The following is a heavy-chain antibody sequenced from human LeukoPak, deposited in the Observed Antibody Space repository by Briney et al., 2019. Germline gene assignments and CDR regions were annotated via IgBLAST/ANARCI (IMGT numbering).Heavy chain of an antibody. J-gene: IGHJ4*02. Sequence: GASVKVSCKASGYTFTDYYMHWVQQAPGKGLEWMGRVDPEDGETIYAEKFQGRVTITADTSTDTAYMELSSLRSEDTAVYYCATGIIVRDPDGVDYWGQGTLVTVSS. D-gene: IGHD3-10*02. CDR1: GYTFTDYY. V-gene: IGHV1-69-2*01. CDR2: VDPEDGET. CDR3: ATGIIVRDPDGVDY.